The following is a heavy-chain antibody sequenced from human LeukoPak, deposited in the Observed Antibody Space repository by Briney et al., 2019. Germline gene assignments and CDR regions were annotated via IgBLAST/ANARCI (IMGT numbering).Heavy chain of an antibody. Sequence: SQTLSLTCAISVDSVSSDSFAWNWIRQSPSSGLEWLGRILFRSKWYNDYAVSVKGRITFNPDTSKNQFSLQLNSVTPEDTAVYYCARDYYGSGSYQNYYDYWGQGTLVTVSS. D-gene: IGHD3-10*01. J-gene: IGHJ4*02. CDR2: ILFRSKWYN. V-gene: IGHV6-1*01. CDR3: ARDYYGSGSYQNYYDY. CDR1: VDSVSSDSFA.